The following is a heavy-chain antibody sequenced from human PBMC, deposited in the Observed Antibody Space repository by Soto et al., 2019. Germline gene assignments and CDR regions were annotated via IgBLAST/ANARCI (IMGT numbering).Heavy chain of an antibody. V-gene: IGHV3-30*18. J-gene: IGHJ6*02. CDR3: AKRGRFLEWAYGMDV. D-gene: IGHD3-3*01. CDR2: ISYDGSNK. CDR1: GFTFSSYG. Sequence: QVQLVESGGGVVQPGRSLRLSCAASGFTFSSYGMHWVRQAPGKGLEWVAVISYDGSNKYYADSVKGRFTISRDNSKNTLYLQMNSLRAEDTAVYYCAKRGRFLEWAYGMDVWGQGTTVTVSS.